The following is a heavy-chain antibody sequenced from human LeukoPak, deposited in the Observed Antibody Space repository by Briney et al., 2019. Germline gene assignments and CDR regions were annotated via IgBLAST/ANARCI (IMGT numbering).Heavy chain of an antibody. CDR2: IYYSGST. CDR3: ARHPYYDYAWGSSVGEPLDY. V-gene: IGHV4-39*01. D-gene: IGHD3-16*01. CDR1: GGSISSSSYY. J-gene: IGHJ4*02. Sequence: SETLSLTCTVSGGSISSSSYYWGWIRQPPGKGLEWIGSIYYSGSTYYNPSLKSRVTISVDTSKNQFSLKLSSVTAADTAVYYCARHPYYDYAWGSSVGEPLDYWGQGTLVTVSS.